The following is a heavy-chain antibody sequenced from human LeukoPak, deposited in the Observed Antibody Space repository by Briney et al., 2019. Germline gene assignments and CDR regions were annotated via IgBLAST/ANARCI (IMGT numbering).Heavy chain of an antibody. V-gene: IGHV1-46*01. CDR1: GYTFTSYY. J-gene: IGHJ6*03. D-gene: IGHD3-10*01. CDR2: INPSGGST. Sequence: ASVKVSCKASGYTFTSYYMHWVRQAPGQGLEWMGIINPSGGSTSYAQKFQGRVTMIRDMSTSTVYMELSSLRSEDTAVYYCARGFRERSNYYYYYYMDVWGKGTTVTVSS. CDR3: ARGFRERSNYYYYYYMDV.